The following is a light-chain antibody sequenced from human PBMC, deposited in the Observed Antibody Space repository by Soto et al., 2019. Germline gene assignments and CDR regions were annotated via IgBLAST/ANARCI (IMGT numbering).Light chain of an antibody. CDR1: RSNIGAGYD. Sequence: QSVLTQPPSVSGAPGQRVTISCTGTRSNIGAGYDVHWYQQIPGTAPKLLIYSDNQRPSGVPDRFSGSKSGTSASLAISGLQSEDEADYYCAAWDDRLNAVVFGGGTQLTVL. J-gene: IGLJ2*01. CDR3: AAWDDRLNAVV. CDR2: SDN. V-gene: IGLV1-40*01.